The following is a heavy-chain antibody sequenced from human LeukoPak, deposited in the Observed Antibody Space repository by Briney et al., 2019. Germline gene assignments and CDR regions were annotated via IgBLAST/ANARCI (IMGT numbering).Heavy chain of an antibody. CDR2: IIPIFGTA. V-gene: IGHV1-69*05. CDR1: GGTFSSYA. J-gene: IGHJ3*02. Sequence: ASVKVSCKASGGTFSSYAISWVRRAPGQGLEWMGGIIPIFGTANYAQKFQGRVTITTDESTSTAYMELSSLRSEDTAVYYCARERDYSGRGAFDIWGQGTMVTVSS. D-gene: IGHD1-26*01. CDR3: ARERDYSGRGAFDI.